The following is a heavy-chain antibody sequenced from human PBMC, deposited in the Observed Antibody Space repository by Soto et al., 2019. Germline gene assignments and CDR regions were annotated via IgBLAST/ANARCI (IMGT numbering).Heavy chain of an antibody. V-gene: IGHV3-21*01. D-gene: IGHD3-3*01. CDR3: ARDGGDFWSGYYDPTDYYYGMDV. Sequence: PGWSLRLSCAASGFTFSDAWISWVRQTPGKGLEWVSSISSSSSYIYYADSVKGRFTISRDNAKNSLYLQMNSLRAEDTAVYYCARDGGDFWSGYYDPTDYYYGMDVWGQGTTVTVSS. CDR1: GFTFSDAW. J-gene: IGHJ6*02. CDR2: ISSSSSYI.